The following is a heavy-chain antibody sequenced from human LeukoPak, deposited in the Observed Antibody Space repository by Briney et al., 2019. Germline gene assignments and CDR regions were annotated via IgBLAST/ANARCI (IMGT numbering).Heavy chain of an antibody. J-gene: IGHJ4*02. Sequence: GGSLRLSCAASGFTLSSYAMSWVRQAPGKGLEWVSAISGSGGSTYYADSVRGRFTISRDNSKNTLYLQMNSLRAEDTAVYYCARDINWVGGYWGQGTLVTVSS. D-gene: IGHD7-27*01. V-gene: IGHV3-23*01. CDR1: GFTLSSYA. CDR3: ARDINWVGGY. CDR2: ISGSGGST.